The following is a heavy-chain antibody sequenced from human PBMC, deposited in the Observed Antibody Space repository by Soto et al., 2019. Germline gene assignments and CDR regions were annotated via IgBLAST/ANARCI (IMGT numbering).Heavy chain of an antibody. CDR1: GASLSNFA. J-gene: IGHJ4*02. CDR3: AKGGTYYFDS. Sequence: XTLALPCSVSGASLSNFAWSWIRQSAGKGLEWIGRLYTRGTTDYNPSLKSRFTMSIDTSKNRVSLSLTSLTSADTAVYYCAKGGTYYFDSWGQGIVGTVSS. V-gene: IGHV4-4*07. CDR2: LYTRGTT. D-gene: IGHD3-16*01.